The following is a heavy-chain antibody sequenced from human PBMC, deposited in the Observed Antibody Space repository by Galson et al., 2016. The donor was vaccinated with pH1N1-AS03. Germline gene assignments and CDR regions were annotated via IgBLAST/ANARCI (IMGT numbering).Heavy chain of an antibody. CDR1: GGTFSGFF. J-gene: IGHJ4*02. Sequence: LSLTCDVLGGTFSGFFWNWVRQSSGKGLEWIGEVDRSGIITYNPSLRSRLNISLDTSSRQFSLKLTSVTAADTAVYYCARALRTPLPNWGQGTLVTVSS. CDR2: VDRSGII. V-gene: IGHV4-34*01. D-gene: IGHD1-14*01. CDR3: ARALRTPLPN.